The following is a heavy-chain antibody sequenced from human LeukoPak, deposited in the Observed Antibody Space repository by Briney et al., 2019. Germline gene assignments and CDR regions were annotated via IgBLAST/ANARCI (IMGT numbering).Heavy chain of an antibody. D-gene: IGHD6-13*01. CDR2: IKQDGSEK. CDR3: ARAGGSSWADY. J-gene: IGHJ4*02. Sequence: GGSLRLSCAASGFTFSTYWMSWVRQAPGKGLEWVANIKQDGSEKYYVDSVKGRFTISRDNAKNSLYLQMNSLRAEDTAVYYCARAGGSSWADYWGQGTLVTVSS. CDR1: GFTFSTYW. V-gene: IGHV3-7*01.